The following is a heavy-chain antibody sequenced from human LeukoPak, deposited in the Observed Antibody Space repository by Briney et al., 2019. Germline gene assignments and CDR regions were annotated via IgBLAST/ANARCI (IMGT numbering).Heavy chain of an antibody. D-gene: IGHD3-16*01. J-gene: IGHJ4*02. CDR2: IYPGDSDI. CDR1: GYSFSSYW. Sequence: RDSLKISCKGSGYSFSSYWIGWVRQMPGKGPEWMVIIYPGDSDIKYSPSFEGQVTISADKSNSTAYLRWSSLKASDTAMYYCARRSSSGGYYFDYWGREPWSPSP. V-gene: IGHV5-51*01. CDR3: ARRSSSGGYYFDY.